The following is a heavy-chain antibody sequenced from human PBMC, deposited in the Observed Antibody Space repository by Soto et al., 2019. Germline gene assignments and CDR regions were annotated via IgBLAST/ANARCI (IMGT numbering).Heavy chain of an antibody. Sequence: GGSLRLSCAASGFTFSECWMSWARQAPGKGLEWVANINQDGSEKHYVDSVKGRFTISRDNGKNSLYLHMNSLRAEDTAVYYCVREDTTGPINGLAYWGPGTMVTVSS. J-gene: IGHJ4*02. V-gene: IGHV3-7*01. CDR2: INQDGSEK. D-gene: IGHD4-17*01. CDR3: VREDTTGPINGLAY. CDR1: GFTFSECW.